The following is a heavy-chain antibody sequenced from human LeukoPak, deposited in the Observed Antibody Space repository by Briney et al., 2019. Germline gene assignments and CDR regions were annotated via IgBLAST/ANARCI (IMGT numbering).Heavy chain of an antibody. V-gene: IGHV4-59*12. CDR3: AKYSYGYPNWFDP. Sequence: SETLSLTCTVSGGSISSYYWSWIRHPPGKGLEWIGYIYYSGSTNYNPSLKSPNYNPSLKSRVTISVDTSKNQFSLKLSSVTAADTAVYYCAKYSYGYPNWFDPWGQGTLVTVSS. J-gene: IGHJ5*02. CDR1: GGSISSYY. CDR2: IYYSGSTNYNPSLKSP. D-gene: IGHD5-18*01.